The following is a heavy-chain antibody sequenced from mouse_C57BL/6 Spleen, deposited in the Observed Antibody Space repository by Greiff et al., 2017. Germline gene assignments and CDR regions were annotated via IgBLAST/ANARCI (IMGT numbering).Heavy chain of an antibody. J-gene: IGHJ1*03. CDR2: IRNKANGYTT. CDR1: GFTFTDYY. V-gene: IGHV7-3*01. Sequence: DVKLVESGGGLVQPGGSLSLSCAASGFTFTDYYMSWVRQPPGKALEWVGFIRNKANGYTTEYSAPVKGRFTISRDNSHSNLYLQMNALRAEDSSTYYCARYGRGSSSYWYFDVWGTGTTVTVSS. CDR3: ARYGRGSSSYWYFDV. D-gene: IGHD1-1*01.